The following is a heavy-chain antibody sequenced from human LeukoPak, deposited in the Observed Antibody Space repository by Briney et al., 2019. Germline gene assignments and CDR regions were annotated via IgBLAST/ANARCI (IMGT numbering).Heavy chain of an antibody. CDR2: ISSSSSYI. J-gene: IGHJ3*02. D-gene: IGHD1-1*01. CDR1: GFTFSNYS. Sequence: GGSLRVSCAASGFTFSNYSMNWVRQAPGKGLEWVSSISSSSSYIYYADSVKGRFTISRDNAKNSLYLQMNSLRAEDTAVYYCARARPWNWNDVNAFDIWGQGTMVTVSS. V-gene: IGHV3-21*01. CDR3: ARARPWNWNDVNAFDI.